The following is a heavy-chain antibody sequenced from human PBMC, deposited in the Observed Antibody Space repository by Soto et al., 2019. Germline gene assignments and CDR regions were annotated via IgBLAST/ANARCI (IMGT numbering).Heavy chain of an antibody. CDR2: ITGSGGYT. J-gene: IGHJ2*01. Sequence: EVQLLESGGTLVQPGGSLRLSCAASGFTFSNYAMTWVRQGPGKGLEWVSAITGSGGYTNYVDSVKGRFTISRDNSKNTLCLQINSLRAVDTAVYYCAKVGKYYESDVYSYFDVWGRGTLVSVSS. D-gene: IGHD3-22*01. V-gene: IGHV3-23*01. CDR1: GFTFSNYA. CDR3: AKVGKYYESDVYSYFDV.